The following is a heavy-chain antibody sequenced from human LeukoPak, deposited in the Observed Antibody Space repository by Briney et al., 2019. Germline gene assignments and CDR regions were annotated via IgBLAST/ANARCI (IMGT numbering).Heavy chain of an antibody. CDR2: IYHSGST. V-gene: IGHV4-38-2*01. Sequence: PSETLSLTCAVSGYSISSGYYWGWIRQPPGKGLEWIGSIYHSGSTYYSPSLKSRVTISVDTSKNQFSLKLSSVTAADTAVYYCARARGSSSPRVEYFQHWGQGTLVTVSS. CDR1: GYSISSGYY. J-gene: IGHJ1*01. D-gene: IGHD6-13*01. CDR3: ARARGSSSPRVEYFQH.